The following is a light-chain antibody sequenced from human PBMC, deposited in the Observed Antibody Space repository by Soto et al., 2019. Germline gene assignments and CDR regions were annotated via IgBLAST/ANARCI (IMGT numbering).Light chain of an antibody. CDR3: QQSYNFPRT. V-gene: IGKV1-39*01. J-gene: IGKJ1*01. Sequence: DIQLTQSPSSLSASLGDRVTITGRASQSISNFLNWYQQTPGQAPKLLISSASNVQSGVPSRFSGRGSGTEFTLPLSGLQPEDSESYCCQQSYNFPRTFGQGTKVDIK. CDR2: SAS. CDR1: QSISNF.